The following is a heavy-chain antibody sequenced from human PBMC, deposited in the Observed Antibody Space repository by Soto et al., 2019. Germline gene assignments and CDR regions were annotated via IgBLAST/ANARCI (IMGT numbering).Heavy chain of an antibody. J-gene: IGHJ4*02. V-gene: IGHV4-4*02. CDR3: ARALTTVTTAGGVSFDY. D-gene: IGHD4-17*01. CDR2: IYHSGST. CDR1: SGSISSSNW. Sequence: QVQLQESGPGLVKPSGTLSLTCAVSSGSISSSNWWSWVRQPPGKGLEWIGEIYHSGSTNYNPSLKSRVTISVDKSKYQFSLKLSSVTAADTAVYYCARALTTVTTAGGVSFDYWGQGTLVTVSS.